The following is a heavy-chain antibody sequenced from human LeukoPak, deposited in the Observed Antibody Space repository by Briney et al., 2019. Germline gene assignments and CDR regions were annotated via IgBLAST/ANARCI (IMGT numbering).Heavy chain of an antibody. J-gene: IGHJ6*03. Sequence: ASVKVSCRASGYSFSSHGISWVRQAPGQGLKWMGRISVYNGNTNYAERFQGRVTMTTDTSTNTAYMELRSLRSDDTAAYYCGRSGYRYSYDFDYYMDVWGKGTTITVSS. V-gene: IGHV1-18*01. CDR3: GRSGYRYSYDFDYYMDV. CDR2: ISVYNGNT. CDR1: GYSFSSHG. D-gene: IGHD5-18*01.